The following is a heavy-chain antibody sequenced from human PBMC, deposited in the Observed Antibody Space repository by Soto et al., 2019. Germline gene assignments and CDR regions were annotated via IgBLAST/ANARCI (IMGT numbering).Heavy chain of an antibody. Sequence: KPSETLSLTCAVYGGSFSGYYWSWIRQPPGKGLEWIGEINHSGSTNYNPSLKSRVTISVDTSKNQFSLKLSSVTAADTAVYYCARIDTSIAAVGAFDIWGQGTMVTV. D-gene: IGHD6-25*01. CDR1: GGSFSGYY. J-gene: IGHJ3*02. V-gene: IGHV4-34*01. CDR3: ARIDTSIAAVGAFDI. CDR2: INHSGST.